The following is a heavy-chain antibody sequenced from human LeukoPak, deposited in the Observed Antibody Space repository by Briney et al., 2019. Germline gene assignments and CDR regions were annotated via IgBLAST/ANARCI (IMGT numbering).Heavy chain of an antibody. CDR1: GYTFNSYA. V-gene: IGHV3-64D*09. D-gene: IGHD6-6*01. J-gene: IGHJ4*02. CDR2: ISNIGGTT. Sequence: PGGSLRLSCSASGYTFNSYAMHWGRQAPGKGLDYVSAISNIGGTTYYADSVKDRFIISRDSSKNTLYLQMSSLRAEDTAVYYWAKGYSSSSLGFYYFDYWGQGTLVTVSS. CDR3: AKGYSSSSLGFYYFDY.